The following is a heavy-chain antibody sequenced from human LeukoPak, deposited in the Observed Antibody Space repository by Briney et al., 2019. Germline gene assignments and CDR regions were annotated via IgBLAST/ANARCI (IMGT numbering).Heavy chain of an antibody. CDR1: GGFISSYY. CDR2: IYYSGTT. CDR3: GRHGGYSGNPMPFDS. J-gene: IGHJ4*02. Sequence: SETPSLTCTVSGGFISSYYWSWLRQPPGKGLEWIAYIYYSGTTNYNPSLKSRVPISLDASKNQFSLQLSSVTAADKAVYYCGRHGGYSGNPMPFDSWGQGTLVTVSS. D-gene: IGHD4-23*01. V-gene: IGHV4-59*08.